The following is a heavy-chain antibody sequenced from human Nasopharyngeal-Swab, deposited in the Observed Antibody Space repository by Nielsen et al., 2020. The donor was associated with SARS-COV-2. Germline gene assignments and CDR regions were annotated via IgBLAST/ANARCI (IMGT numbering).Heavy chain of an antibody. V-gene: IGHV3-7*01. Sequence: GGSLRLSCAASGFTFSSYWMSWVRQAPGKGLEWVANIKQDGSEKYYVDSVKGRFTISRDNAKNSLYLQMNSLRAEDTAVYYCAREYCSSTSCYGDWSDPWGQGTLVTVSS. J-gene: IGHJ5*02. CDR1: GFTFSSYW. CDR2: IKQDGSEK. CDR3: AREYCSSTSCYGDWSDP. D-gene: IGHD2-2*01.